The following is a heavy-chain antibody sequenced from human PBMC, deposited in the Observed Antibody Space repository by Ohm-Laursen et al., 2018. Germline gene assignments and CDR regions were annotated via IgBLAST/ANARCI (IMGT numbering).Heavy chain of an antibody. CDR1: GFTFSSYE. CDR2: ISSSGSTI. CDR3: ARDGGSYQDDVFDI. V-gene: IGHV3-48*03. D-gene: IGHD3-16*01. J-gene: IGHJ3*02. Sequence: SLRLSCAASGFTFSSYEMNWVRQAPGKGLEWVSYISSSGSTIYYADSVKGRFTISRDNAKNSLYLQMNSLRAEDTAVYYCARDGGSYQDDVFDIWGQGTMVTVSS.